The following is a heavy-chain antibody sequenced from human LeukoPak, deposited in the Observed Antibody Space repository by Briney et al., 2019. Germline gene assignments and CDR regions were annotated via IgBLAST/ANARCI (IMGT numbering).Heavy chain of an antibody. Sequence: PSETLSLTCSVSGGSISNYYWSWIRQPAGKGLESIGRIYTSGSTKYNPSLKSRVTMSLDESKNQFSLKLSSVIAADTAVYYCANLHRDSDGYYYVDNWGQGTLVTVSS. V-gene: IGHV4-4*07. J-gene: IGHJ4*02. CDR1: GGSISNYY. CDR2: IYTSGST. D-gene: IGHD3-22*01. CDR3: ANLHRDSDGYYYVDN.